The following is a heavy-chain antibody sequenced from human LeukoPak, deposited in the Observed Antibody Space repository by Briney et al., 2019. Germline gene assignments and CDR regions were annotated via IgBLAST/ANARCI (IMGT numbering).Heavy chain of an antibody. J-gene: IGHJ4*02. Sequence: PSETLSLTCGVYGGSLSGHYWSWIRQHPGKGLEWIGYIYYSGSTYYNPSLKSRVTISVDTSKNQFSLKLSSVTAADTAVYYCARGTYYYDSSGYHFDYWSQGTLVTVSS. CDR2: IYYSGST. D-gene: IGHD3-22*01. CDR3: ARGTYYYDSSGYHFDY. V-gene: IGHV4-59*11. CDR1: GGSLSGHY.